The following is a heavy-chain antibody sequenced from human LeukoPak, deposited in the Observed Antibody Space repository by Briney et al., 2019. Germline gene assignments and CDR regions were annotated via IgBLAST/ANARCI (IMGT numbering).Heavy chain of an antibody. CDR1: GFTFSNHG. J-gene: IGHJ4*02. V-gene: IGHV3-30*03. Sequence: GSLRLSCAPPGFTFSNHGMHWVRQAPGKGLEWVAIISSDGSRKYYAHSVEGRFTISRDNSKNTLYLQMDSLRAEDTAVYYCARDRAWNYFDSWGQGTLVTVSS. CDR2: ISSDGSRK. CDR3: ARDRAWNYFDS. D-gene: IGHD3-3*01.